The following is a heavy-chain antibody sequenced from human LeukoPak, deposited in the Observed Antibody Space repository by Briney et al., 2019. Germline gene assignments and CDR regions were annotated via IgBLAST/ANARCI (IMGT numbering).Heavy chain of an antibody. CDR1: GFTFSVNG. CDR3: ARGPSCRQWGLTPRCNWFDP. V-gene: IGHV3-33*01. CDR2: IWNDGSKK. J-gene: IGHJ5*02. D-gene: IGHD1-26*01. Sequence: GGSLRLSCAGSGFTFSVNGIHWVRQAPGKGLEWVAVIWNDGSKKYYADSVKGRFTISRDNSKSTAYLHMNTLRAEDTAVYYCARGPSCRQWGLTPRCNWFDPWGQGTLVTVSS.